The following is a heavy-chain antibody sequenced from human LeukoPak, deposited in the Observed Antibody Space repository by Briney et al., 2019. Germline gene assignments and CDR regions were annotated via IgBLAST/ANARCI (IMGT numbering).Heavy chain of an antibody. D-gene: IGHD2-15*01. V-gene: IGHV4-59*01. J-gene: IGHJ4*02. CDR3: ARGVVAAASDY. CDR2: IYYSGST. CDR1: GGSISSYY. Sequence: PSETLSLTCTVSGGSISSYYWSWIRQPPGKGLEWIGYIYYSGSTNYNPSLKSRVTISVDTSKNQFSLKLSSVTAADTAVYYCARGVVAAASDYWGQGTLVTVSS.